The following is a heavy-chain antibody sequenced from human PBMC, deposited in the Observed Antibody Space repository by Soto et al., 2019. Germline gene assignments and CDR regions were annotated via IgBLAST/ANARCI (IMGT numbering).Heavy chain of an antibody. CDR2: INHSGST. CDR3: ARDAGWYVYYFDS. D-gene: IGHD6-19*01. CDR1: GGSFSGYY. V-gene: IGHV4-34*01. Sequence: SETLSLTCAVYGGSFSGYYGSWIRQPPGKGLEWIGDINHSGSTNYNPSLKSRVTMSVDTSKNQFSLRLSSVTAADTAVYYCARDAGWYVYYFDSWGQGILVTVSS. J-gene: IGHJ4*01.